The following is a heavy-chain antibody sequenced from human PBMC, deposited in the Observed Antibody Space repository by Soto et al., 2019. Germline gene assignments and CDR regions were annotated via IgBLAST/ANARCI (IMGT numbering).Heavy chain of an antibody. D-gene: IGHD2-15*01. CDR3: ARVYCSGGSCSSVDY. V-gene: IGHV3-74*01. CDR2: INSDGSST. Sequence: EVQLVESGGGLVQPGGSLRLSCAASGFTFSSYWMHWVRQAPGKGPAWVSRINSDGSSTTYADSVKGRFTISRDNAKNTLYLQRNSLRAEDTAVYYCARVYCSGGSCSSVDYWGQGTLVTVSS. J-gene: IGHJ4*02. CDR1: GFTFSSYW.